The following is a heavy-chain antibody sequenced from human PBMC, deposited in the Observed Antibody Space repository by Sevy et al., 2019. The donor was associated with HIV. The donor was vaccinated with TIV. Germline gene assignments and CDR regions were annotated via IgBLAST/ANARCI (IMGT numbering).Heavy chain of an antibody. CDR2: ISGSGGST. D-gene: IGHD6-13*01. Sequence: GGSLRLSCAASGFTFSSYAMSWVRQAPGKGLEWVSAISGSGGSTYYADSVKGRFTISRDNCKNTLYLQMNSIRAEDPAVYYCAKDGEGIAAALGPQLSDYWGQGTLVTVSS. V-gene: IGHV3-23*01. CDR1: GFTFSSYA. CDR3: AKDGEGIAAALGPQLSDY. J-gene: IGHJ4*02.